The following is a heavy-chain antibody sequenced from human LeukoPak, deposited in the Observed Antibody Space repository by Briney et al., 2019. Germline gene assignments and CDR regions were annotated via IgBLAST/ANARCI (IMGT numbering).Heavy chain of an antibody. Sequence: GGSLRLSCAASGFTFSNDGMHWVRQAPGKGLEWVAVIWYDGSNEYYADSVKGRFTISRDDSKNTLFLQMSSLRAEDTAIYYCVREQATAGTRMETWGQGTLVIVSS. D-gene: IGHD6-13*01. CDR3: VREQATAGTRMET. CDR1: GFTFSNDG. V-gene: IGHV3-33*01. CDR2: IWYDGSNE. J-gene: IGHJ5*02.